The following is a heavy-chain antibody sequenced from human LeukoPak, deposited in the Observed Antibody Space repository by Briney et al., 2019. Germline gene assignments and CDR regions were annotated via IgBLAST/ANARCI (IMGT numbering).Heavy chain of an antibody. D-gene: IGHD3-22*01. J-gene: IGHJ4*02. CDR2: ISYDGSNK. Sequence: GGSLSLSCAASGFTFSRYGMHWVRPAPGKGLAWVAVISYDGSNKYYADSVKGRFTSSRDNSKNTLYLQMNSLRAEDTAVYYCAKEHYYDSSGYYPSFDYWGQGTLVTVSS. CDR3: AKEHYYDSSGYYPSFDY. V-gene: IGHV3-30*18. CDR1: GFTFSRYG.